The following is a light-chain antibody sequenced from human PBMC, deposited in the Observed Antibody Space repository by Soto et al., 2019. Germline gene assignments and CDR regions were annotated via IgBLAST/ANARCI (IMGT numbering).Light chain of an antibody. J-gene: IGKJ1*01. Sequence: EIVLTQSPGTLSLSPGERATLSCRASQSVGSTFLAWYQQKPGQAPRVVIYGASTRASGIPDRFSGSGSGTDFTLTISRLEPEDFAMYYCQQYDSSRTFGQGTKVEMK. CDR1: QSVGSTF. CDR2: GAS. CDR3: QQYDSSRT. V-gene: IGKV3-20*01.